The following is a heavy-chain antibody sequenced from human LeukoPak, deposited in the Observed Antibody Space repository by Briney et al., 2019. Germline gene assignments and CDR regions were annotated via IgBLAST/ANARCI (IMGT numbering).Heavy chain of an antibody. J-gene: IGHJ6*02. CDR2: TSYDGGKK. V-gene: IGHV3-30*03. CDR1: GFTFSSYA. D-gene: IGHD3-9*01. CDR3: ARGGYYDILTGYYQTQFYYPMDV. Sequence: SGGSLRLSCEASGFTFSSYAIHWVRQAPGKGLEWVAVTSYDGGKKFYADSVKGRFTISRENPKNILYLEMNSLRTEDTAVYYCARGGYYDILTGYYQTQFYYPMDVWGRGTTVTVSS.